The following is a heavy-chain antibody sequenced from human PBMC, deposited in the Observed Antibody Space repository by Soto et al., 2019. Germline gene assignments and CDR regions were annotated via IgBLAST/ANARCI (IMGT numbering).Heavy chain of an antibody. CDR3: AADRGVGYCTNGVCWNNHYYYGMDV. J-gene: IGHJ6*02. Sequence: SVKVSCKASGFTFTSSAVQWVRQARGQRLEWIGRIVVGSGNTNYAQKFQERVTITRDMSTSTAYMELSSLRSEDTAVYYCAADRGVGYCTNGVCWNNHYYYGMDVWGQGTTVTVSS. CDR2: IVVGSGNT. D-gene: IGHD2-8*01. CDR1: GFTFTSSA. V-gene: IGHV1-58*01.